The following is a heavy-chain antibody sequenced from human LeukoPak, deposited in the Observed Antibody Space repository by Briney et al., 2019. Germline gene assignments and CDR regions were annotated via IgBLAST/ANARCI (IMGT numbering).Heavy chain of an antibody. CDR2: IKNKTDGGTR. D-gene: IGHD5-18*01. CDR3: TTGVDTAMGWFGLFDY. J-gene: IGHJ4*02. V-gene: IGHV3-15*01. Sequence: KSGGSLRLSCAASGFTFSSYAMSWVRQAPGKGLEWVGRIKNKTDGGTRDYAAPVKGRFTISRDDSKNTLYLQMNSLETEDTAVYYCTTGVDTAMGWFGLFDYWGRGTLVTVSS. CDR1: GFTFSSYA.